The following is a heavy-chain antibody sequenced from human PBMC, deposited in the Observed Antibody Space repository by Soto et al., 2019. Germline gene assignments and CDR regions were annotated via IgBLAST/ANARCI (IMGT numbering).Heavy chain of an antibody. CDR1: GFIFSGYT. J-gene: IGHJ6*02. Sequence: PGGSLRLSCAASGFIFSGYTLNWVRQDPGKGLEWVSFISSDGSYIYYTDSVRGRFTISRDNAKSSLYLQMTNLRAEDTAVYYCEKVPGFCSREICYTRHYYGLDVWGQGTTVTV. CDR3: EKVPGFCSREICYTRHYYGLDV. D-gene: IGHD2-8*01. V-gene: IGHV3-21*06. CDR2: ISSDGSYI.